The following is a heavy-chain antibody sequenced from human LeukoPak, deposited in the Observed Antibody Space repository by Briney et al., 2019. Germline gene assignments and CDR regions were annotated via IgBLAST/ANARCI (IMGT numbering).Heavy chain of an antibody. J-gene: IGHJ4*02. V-gene: IGHV5-51*01. CDR1: GYSFTTYW. CDR2: IYPGDSDT. D-gene: IGHD3-3*01. CDR3: ARAIFGVAAADY. Sequence: GESLKISCKGSGYSFTTYWIGWVRQMPGKGLEWMGIIYPGDSDTRYSPSFQGQVTISADKSISTAYLQWISLKVSDIAMYHCARAIFGVAAADYWGQGTLVTVSS.